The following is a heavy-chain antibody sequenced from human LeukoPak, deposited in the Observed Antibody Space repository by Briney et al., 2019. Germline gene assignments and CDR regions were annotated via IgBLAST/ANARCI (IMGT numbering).Heavy chain of an antibody. CDR2: IYTSGST. D-gene: IGHD2-2*01. Sequence: SETLSLTCTVSGGSISSYYLSWIRQPAGKGLEWIGRIYTSGSTNYNPSLKSRVTMSVDTSKNQFSLKLSSVTAADTAVYYCARAKGYCSSTSCYDLSGDYSNWFDPWGQGTLVTVSS. CDR1: GGSISSYY. V-gene: IGHV4-4*07. J-gene: IGHJ5*02. CDR3: ARAKGYCSSTSCYDLSGDYSNWFDP.